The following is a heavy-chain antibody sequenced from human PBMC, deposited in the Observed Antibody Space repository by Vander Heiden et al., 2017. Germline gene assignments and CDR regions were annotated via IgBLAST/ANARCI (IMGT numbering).Heavy chain of an antibody. D-gene: IGHD1-26*01. V-gene: IGHV3-23*01. CDR3: ASCSGSYPHYGMDV. J-gene: IGHJ6*02. CDR1: GFTFSSDA. Sequence: EVQLLESGGGLVQPGGSLRLSCASSGFTFSSDARSGVRQAPGKGLEWVSAIGRGGSTYYADSVEGRFTISRDSSKNTLFLQMNSLRAEDTAVYYCASCSGSYPHYGMDVWGQGTTVTVSS. CDR2: IGRGGST.